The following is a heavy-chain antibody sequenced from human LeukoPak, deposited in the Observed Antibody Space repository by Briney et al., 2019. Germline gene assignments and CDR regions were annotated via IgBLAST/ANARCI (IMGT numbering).Heavy chain of an antibody. V-gene: IGHV4-30-2*01. CDR2: IYHSGNT. D-gene: IGHD3-22*01. CDR1: GGSISSGGYS. Sequence: SETLSLTCTVSGGSISSGGYSWSWIRQPPGKDLEWIGYIYHSGNTYYNPSLKSRVTISVDRSKNQFSLKLTSVTAADTAVYYCARGGDSSGFYYYFDYWGQGTLVTVSS. CDR3: ARGGDSSGFYYYFDY. J-gene: IGHJ4*02.